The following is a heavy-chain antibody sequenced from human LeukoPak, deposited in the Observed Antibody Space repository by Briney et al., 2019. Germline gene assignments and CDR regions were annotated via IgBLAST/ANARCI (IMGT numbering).Heavy chain of an antibody. J-gene: IGHJ4*02. D-gene: IGHD3-9*01. CDR1: GFTFSAYY. Sequence: PGGSLRLSCAASGFTFSAYYMSWIRQSPGKGLEWFSYISSGGSTIYYADSVKGRFTISRDNAKNSLYLQMNSLRAEDTAVYYCARAATGYTSIFDYWGQGTLVTVSS. CDR3: ARAATGYTSIFDY. CDR2: ISSGGSTI. V-gene: IGHV3-11*04.